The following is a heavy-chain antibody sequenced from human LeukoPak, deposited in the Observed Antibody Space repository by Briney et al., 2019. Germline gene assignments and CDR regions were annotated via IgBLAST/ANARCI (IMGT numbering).Heavy chain of an antibody. D-gene: IGHD3-10*01. CDR3: ARDPSYYYGSGSYVY. J-gene: IGHJ4*02. CDR2: IIPLFGTA. V-gene: IGHV1-69*13. Sequence: ASVKVLCKASGGTFSSYAIIWVRQPPGQGLEWMGGIIPLFGTANYAQKFQGRVTITADESTSTAYMELSSLRSEDTAVYYCARDPSYYYGSGSYVYWGQGTLVTVSS. CDR1: GGTFSSYA.